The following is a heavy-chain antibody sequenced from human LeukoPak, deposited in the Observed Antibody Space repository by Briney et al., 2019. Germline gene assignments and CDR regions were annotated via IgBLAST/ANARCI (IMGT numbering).Heavy chain of an antibody. CDR3: AREGVNSPDDTFDV. Sequence: GGSLRLSCTASGFTFGDYAMSWFRQAPGKGLEWVGFIRSKAYGGTTEYAASVKGRFTISRDDSKSIAYLQMNSLKTEDTAVYYCAREGVNSPDDTFDVWGQGTMVTVSS. CDR2: IRSKAYGGTT. CDR1: GFTFGDYA. D-gene: IGHD3-3*01. J-gene: IGHJ3*01. V-gene: IGHV3-49*03.